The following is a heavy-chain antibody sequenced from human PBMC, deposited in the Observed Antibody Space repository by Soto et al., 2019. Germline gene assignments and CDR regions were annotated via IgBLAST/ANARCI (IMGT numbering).Heavy chain of an antibody. CDR3: ARGQRFSDWFDP. CDR2: IYSSGNT. Sequence: SETLSLTCSVSGGTISGYYWTWIRQPAGKGLEWIGRIYSSGNTKYNPSLQSRVTMSLDTSNNQFSLRLTSVTAADTAVYYCARGQRFSDWFDPWGQVTLVTFSS. D-gene: IGHD3-3*01. CDR1: GGTISGYY. J-gene: IGHJ5*02. V-gene: IGHV4-4*07.